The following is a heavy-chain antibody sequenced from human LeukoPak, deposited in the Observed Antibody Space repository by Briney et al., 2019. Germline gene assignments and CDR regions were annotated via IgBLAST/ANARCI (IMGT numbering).Heavy chain of an antibody. Sequence: ASVKVSCKASGGTFSSYAISWVRQAPGQGLEWMGRIIPILGIANYAQKLQGRVTITADKSTSTAYMELSSLRSEDTAVYYCARSTVAGTVNFDYWGQGTLVTVSS. D-gene: IGHD6-19*01. V-gene: IGHV1-69*04. J-gene: IGHJ4*02. CDR2: IIPILGIA. CDR3: ARSTVAGTVNFDY. CDR1: GGTFSSYA.